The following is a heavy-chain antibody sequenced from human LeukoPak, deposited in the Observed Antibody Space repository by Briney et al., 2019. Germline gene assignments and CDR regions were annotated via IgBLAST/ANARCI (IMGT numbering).Heavy chain of an antibody. CDR1: GGSFSRFF. Sequence: SETLSLTCNVSGGSFSRFFWSWIRQPAGKGLEWIGRIYTSGHADYNPSLMSRVTMSVDTSKSQFSLKLTSVTAADTAVYYCARGQWLQFEYYYMDVWGKGTTVTVSS. CDR2: IYTSGHA. D-gene: IGHD5-24*01. CDR3: ARGQWLQFEYYYMDV. J-gene: IGHJ6*03. V-gene: IGHV4-4*07.